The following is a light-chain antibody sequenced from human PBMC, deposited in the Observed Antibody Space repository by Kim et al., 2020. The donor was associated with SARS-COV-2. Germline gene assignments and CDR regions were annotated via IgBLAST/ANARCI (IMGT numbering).Light chain of an antibody. CDR1: QSVSSY. CDR3: KKGSNWLI. V-gene: IGKV3-11*02. Sequence: SLATGARATLSCGASQSVSSYLAWNQQKAGQAPCLLIDGASGRAAGIPAWLGGGVCERYLSLTISSLVHDDYAVYYCKKGSNWLIFGGGTKVDIK. J-gene: IGKJ4*01. CDR2: GAS.